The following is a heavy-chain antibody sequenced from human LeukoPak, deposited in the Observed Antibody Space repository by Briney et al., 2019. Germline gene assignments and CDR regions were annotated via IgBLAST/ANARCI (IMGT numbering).Heavy chain of an antibody. CDR3: ARLSRYCSSTSCFYYYYYMDV. CDR1: GGSISSSSYY. V-gene: IGHV4-39*01. Sequence: SETLSLTCTVSGGSISSSSYYWGWIRQPPGKGLEWVGSIYYSGSTYYNPSLKSRVTISVDTSKNQFSLKLSSVTAADTAVYYCARLSRYCSSTSCFYYYYYMDVWGKGTTVTVPS. CDR2: IYYSGST. D-gene: IGHD2-2*01. J-gene: IGHJ6*03.